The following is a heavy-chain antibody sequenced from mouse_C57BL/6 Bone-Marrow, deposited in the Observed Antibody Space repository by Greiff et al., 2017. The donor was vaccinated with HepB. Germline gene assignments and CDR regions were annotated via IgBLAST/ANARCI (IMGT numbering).Heavy chain of an antibody. V-gene: IGHV1-58*01. CDR2: IYIGNGYT. Sequence: VQLKESGAELVRPGSSVKMSCKTSGYTFTSYGINWVKQRPGQGLEWIGYIYIGNGYTEYNEKFKGKATLTSDTSSSTAYMQLSSLTSEDSAIYFCARRLIYDGSYYFDYWGQGTTLTVSS. CDR3: ARRLIYDGSYYFDY. CDR1: GYTFTSYG. D-gene: IGHD2-3*01. J-gene: IGHJ2*01.